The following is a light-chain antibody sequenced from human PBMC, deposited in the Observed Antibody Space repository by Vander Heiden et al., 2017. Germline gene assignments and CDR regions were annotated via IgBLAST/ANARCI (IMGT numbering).Light chain of an antibody. CDR3: QQYDSTPLT. Sequence: DIVMTQSPDSLAVSLGERATINCKSSQSVLYSSNNKNYLAWYQQKPGQPPKLLIYWASTRESGVPDRFSGSGSGTDFTLTISILQAEDVAVYYCQQYDSTPLTFGGGTKVEIK. CDR2: WAS. CDR1: QSVLYSSNNKNY. V-gene: IGKV4-1*01. J-gene: IGKJ4*01.